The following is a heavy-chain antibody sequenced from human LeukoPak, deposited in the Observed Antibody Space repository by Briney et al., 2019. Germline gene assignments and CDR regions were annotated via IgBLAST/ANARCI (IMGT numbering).Heavy chain of an antibody. CDR1: GFTFSSYA. J-gene: IGHJ4*02. CDR3: AKGQLEYYYDSSGYYYPFDY. V-gene: IGHV3-23*01. Sequence: GGSLRLSCAASGFTFSSYAMSWVRQAPGKGLEWVSAISGSGGSTYYADSVKGRFTISRDNSKNTLYLQMNSLRAEDTAVYYCAKGQLEYYYDSSGYYYPFDYWGQGTLVTVSS. D-gene: IGHD3-22*01. CDR2: ISGSGGST.